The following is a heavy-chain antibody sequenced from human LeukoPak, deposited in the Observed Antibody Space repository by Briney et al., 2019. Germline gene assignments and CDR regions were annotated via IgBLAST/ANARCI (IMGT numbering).Heavy chain of an antibody. D-gene: IGHD6-6*01. CDR1: GGSISSGSYY. CDR3: ARGVYYYYYYYMDV. J-gene: IGHJ6*03. Sequence: PSETLSLTCTVSGGSISSGSYYWSWIRQPAGKGLEWIGRIYTSGSTNYNPSLKSRVTISVDTSKNQFSLKLSSVTAADTAVYYCARGVYYYYYYYMDVWGEGTTVTVSS. CDR2: IYTSGST. V-gene: IGHV4-61*02.